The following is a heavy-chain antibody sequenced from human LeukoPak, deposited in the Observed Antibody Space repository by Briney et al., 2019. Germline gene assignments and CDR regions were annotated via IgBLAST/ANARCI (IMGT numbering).Heavy chain of an antibody. CDR2: ISSSGSTI. CDR3: AKDRALHQFDY. J-gene: IGHJ4*02. V-gene: IGHV3-11*01. CDR1: GFTFSDYY. Sequence: GGSLRLSCAASGFTFSDYYMSWIRQAPGKGLEWVSYISSSGSTIYYADSVKGRFTISRDNAKNSLYLQMNSLRAEDTAVYYCAKDRALHQFDYWGQGTLVTVSS.